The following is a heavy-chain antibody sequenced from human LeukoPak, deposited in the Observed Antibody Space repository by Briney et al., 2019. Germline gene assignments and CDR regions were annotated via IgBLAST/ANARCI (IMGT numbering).Heavy chain of an antibody. CDR1: GLSVSNNH. CDR2: ISYDGNHK. D-gene: IGHD3-3*01. CDR3: AKDHYWSIDY. V-gene: IGHV3-30*18. Sequence: GGSLRLSCAASGLSVSNNHMNWVRQAPGKGLEWVAVISYDGNHKYYGDSVKGRFTISRDNSRNTLYLQMNSLRAEDTGVYYCAKDHYWSIDYWGRGTLVTVSS. J-gene: IGHJ4*02.